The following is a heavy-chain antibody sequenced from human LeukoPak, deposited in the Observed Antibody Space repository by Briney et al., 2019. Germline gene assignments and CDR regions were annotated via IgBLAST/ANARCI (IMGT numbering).Heavy chain of an antibody. CDR2: LYPGVST. Sequence: SETLSPTCTVSGGPIYSYYWSWIRQTAGKGLEWIGRLYPGVSTNYNPSPKSRVTMSVDTSKNQFALKLSAVTAADTAVYYCARLKFYDSTGYSPGHYMDVWGKGTTVTVSS. CDR3: ARLKFYDSTGYSPGHYMDV. D-gene: IGHD3-22*01. CDR1: GGPIYSYY. V-gene: IGHV4-4*07. J-gene: IGHJ6*03.